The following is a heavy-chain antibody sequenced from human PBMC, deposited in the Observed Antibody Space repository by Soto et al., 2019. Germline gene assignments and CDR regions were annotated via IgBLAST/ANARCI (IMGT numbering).Heavy chain of an antibody. J-gene: IGHJ5*02. Sequence: GGSLRLSCAASGFTFSSYSMNWVRQAPGKGLEWVSSISSSSSYIYYADSVKGRFTISRDNAKNSLYLQMNSLRAEDTAVYYCARGIVGGSRRFDPWGQGTLVTVSS. V-gene: IGHV3-21*01. CDR3: ARGIVGGSRRFDP. CDR2: ISSSSSYI. CDR1: GFTFSSYS. D-gene: IGHD1-26*01.